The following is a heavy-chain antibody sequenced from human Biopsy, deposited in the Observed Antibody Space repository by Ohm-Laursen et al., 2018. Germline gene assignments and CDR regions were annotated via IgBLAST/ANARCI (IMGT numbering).Heavy chain of an antibody. CDR2: IGPNRGAT. Sequence: ASENASCQLYGSTFTTPFIHWARQSPGHGLEWMVWIGPNRGATNYAQKIQGRVTMTGDTTISTAYMKLSRLTSDDTGVYYCARDRGMQQVVGVRADTFDMWGQGTVVTVSS. V-gene: IGHV1-2*02. D-gene: IGHD6-13*01. CDR1: GSTFTTPF. CDR3: ARDRGMQQVVGVRADTFDM. J-gene: IGHJ3*02.